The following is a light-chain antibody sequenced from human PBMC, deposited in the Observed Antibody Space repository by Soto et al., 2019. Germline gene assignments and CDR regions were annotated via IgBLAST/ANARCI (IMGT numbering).Light chain of an antibody. CDR3: QQRSNWPPGGT. V-gene: IGKV3-11*01. CDR1: QSISGNY. J-gene: IGKJ1*01. Sequence: EIVLTQSPGTLSLSPGERATLSCRASQSISGNYLAWYQQKPGQAPRLLIYDASNRATGIPARFSGSGSGTDFTLTISSLEPEDFAVYYCQQRSNWPPGGTFGQGTKVDIK. CDR2: DAS.